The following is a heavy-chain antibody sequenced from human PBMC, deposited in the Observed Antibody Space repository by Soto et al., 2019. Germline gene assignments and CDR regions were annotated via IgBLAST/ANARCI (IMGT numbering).Heavy chain of an antibody. Sequence: QTGGSLRLSCAASGFTFSSYGMHWVRQAPGKGLEWVAVISYDGSNKYYADSVKGRFTISRDNSKNTLYLQMNSLRAEDTAVYYCARDAGYYYDSSGYPVNNWFDPWGQGTLVTVSS. J-gene: IGHJ5*02. CDR2: ISYDGSNK. CDR1: GFTFSSYG. D-gene: IGHD3-22*01. CDR3: ARDAGYYYDSSGYPVNNWFDP. V-gene: IGHV3-30*03.